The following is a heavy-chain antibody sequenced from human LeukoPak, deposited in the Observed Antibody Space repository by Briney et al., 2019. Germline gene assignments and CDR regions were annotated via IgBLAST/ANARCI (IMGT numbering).Heavy chain of an antibody. CDR1: GFTFSNSW. CDR2: IKPDGSAQ. J-gene: IGHJ5*02. V-gene: IGHV3-7*01. D-gene: IGHD3-22*01. CDR3: ANGGTYSSGP. Sequence: AGGSLRLSCAASGFTFSNSWMSWVRQAPGKGLERVATIKPDGSAQYYVDSVKGRFTISRDNAKNSLFLQINSLRAEDTAVYYCANGGTYSSGPWGQGTLVTVSS.